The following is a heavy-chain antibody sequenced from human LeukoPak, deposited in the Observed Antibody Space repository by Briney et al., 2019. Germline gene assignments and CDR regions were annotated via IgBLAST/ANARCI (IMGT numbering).Heavy chain of an antibody. CDR3: VALEWPRTCDY. D-gene: IGHD3-3*01. CDR1: GFIFSSYA. CDR2: ISYDGSNK. V-gene: IGHV3-30-3*01. J-gene: IGHJ4*02. Sequence: PGGSLRLSCAASGFIFSSYAMHWVRQAPGKGLEWVAVISYDGSNKYYADSVKGRFTISRDNSKNTLYLQMNSLRAEDTAVYYCVALEWPRTCDYWGQGTLVTVSS.